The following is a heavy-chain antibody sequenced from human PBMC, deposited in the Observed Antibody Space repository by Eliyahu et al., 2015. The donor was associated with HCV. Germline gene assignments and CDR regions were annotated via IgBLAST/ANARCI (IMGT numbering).Heavy chain of an antibody. Sequence: QVQLVESGGGVVQPGRSLXLSCAASGFTFSXYAMHWVRQAPGKGLEWVTVISYDGSNKYYADSVKGRFTISRDNSKNTLYLQMNSLRAEDTAVYYCARDGLYYYDSSGYCPGDYWGQGTLVTVSS. V-gene: IGHV3-30-3*01. CDR2: ISYDGSNK. J-gene: IGHJ4*02. CDR1: GFTFSXYA. D-gene: IGHD3-22*01. CDR3: ARDGLYYYDSSGYCPGDY.